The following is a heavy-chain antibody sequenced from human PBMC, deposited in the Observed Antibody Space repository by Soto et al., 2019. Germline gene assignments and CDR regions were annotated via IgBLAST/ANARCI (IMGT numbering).Heavy chain of an antibody. D-gene: IGHD6-13*01. J-gene: IGHJ6*02. Sequence: ASVKVSCKASGYTFTSYGISWVRQAPGQGLEWMGWISAYNGNTNYAQKLRGRVTMTTDTSTSTAYMELSSLRSDDTAVYYCARGEVSSGWYGPYYYGLRVWGQGTRVTVSS. CDR1: GYTFTSYG. V-gene: IGHV1-18*04. CDR3: ARGEVSSGWYGPYYYGLRV. CDR2: ISAYNGNT.